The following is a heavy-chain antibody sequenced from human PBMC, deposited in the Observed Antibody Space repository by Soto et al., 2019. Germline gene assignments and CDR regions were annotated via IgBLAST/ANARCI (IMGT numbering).Heavy chain of an antibody. J-gene: IGHJ6*02. CDR2: IYSGGST. Sequence: PGGSLRLSCAASGFTVSSNYMSWVRQAPGKGLEWVSVIYSGGSTYYADSVKGRFTISRDNSKNTLYLQMNSLRAEDTAVYYCARGIRGWNYLYYYYGMDVWGQGTTVTVSS. CDR3: ARGIRGWNYLYYYYGMDV. CDR1: GFTVSSNY. D-gene: IGHD1-7*01. V-gene: IGHV3-53*01.